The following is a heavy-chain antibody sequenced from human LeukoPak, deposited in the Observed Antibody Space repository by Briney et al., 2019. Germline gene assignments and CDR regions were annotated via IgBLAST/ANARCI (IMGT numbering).Heavy chain of an antibody. CDR2: IYTSGST. J-gene: IGHJ5*02. D-gene: IGHD6-13*01. Sequence: SQTLSLTCTVSGGSISSGSYYWSWIRQPAGKGLEWIGRIYTSGSTNYNPSLKSRVTISVDTSNNQFSLNPSSATAADTAVYYCARDYPKYSSSWYYWFDPWGQGTLVTVSS. CDR1: GGSISSGSYY. V-gene: IGHV4-61*02. CDR3: ARDYPKYSSSWYYWFDP.